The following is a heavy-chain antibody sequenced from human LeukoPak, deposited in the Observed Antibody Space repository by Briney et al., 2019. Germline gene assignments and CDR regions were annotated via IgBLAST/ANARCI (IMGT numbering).Heavy chain of an antibody. Sequence: GESLKISCKGSGYSFTSYWIGWVRQMPGKGLEWMGIIYPGDSDTRYSPSFQGQVTISADKSISTAYLQWSSLKASDTAMYYCARGYVWGSYRSYAFDIWGQGTMVTVSS. V-gene: IGHV5-51*01. CDR2: IYPGDSDT. D-gene: IGHD3-16*02. CDR3: ARGYVWGSYRSYAFDI. CDR1: GYSFTSYW. J-gene: IGHJ3*02.